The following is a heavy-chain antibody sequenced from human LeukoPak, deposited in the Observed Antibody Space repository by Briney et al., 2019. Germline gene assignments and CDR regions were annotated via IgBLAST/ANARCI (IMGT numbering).Heavy chain of an antibody. Sequence: ASVKVSCKASGYTFTGYYMHRVRQAPGQGLEWMGWINPNSGGTNYAQKFQGRVTMTRGTSISTAYMELSRMRSDDTAVYYCARGTLGGYSLDYWGRGTLVTVSS. D-gene: IGHD5-18*01. CDR2: INPNSGGT. J-gene: IGHJ4*02. CDR3: ARGTLGGYSLDY. V-gene: IGHV1-2*02. CDR1: GYTFTGYY.